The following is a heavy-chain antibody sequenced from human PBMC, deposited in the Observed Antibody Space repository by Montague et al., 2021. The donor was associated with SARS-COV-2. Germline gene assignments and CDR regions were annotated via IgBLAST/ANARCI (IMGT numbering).Heavy chain of an antibody. Sequence: CAISGDSVSSNTPGWNWNRQYPPRRFELLGRTYYRYKWYYDYAVSVKSRMTISPDTSKNQFSLQLSSVTPEDRAVYYCARDPRYSLSWSFDYWGQGTLVTVSS. D-gene: IGHD6-13*01. CDR3: ARDPRYSLSWSFDY. J-gene: IGHJ4*02. CDR1: GDSVSSNTPG. CDR2: TYYRYKWYY. V-gene: IGHV6-1*01.